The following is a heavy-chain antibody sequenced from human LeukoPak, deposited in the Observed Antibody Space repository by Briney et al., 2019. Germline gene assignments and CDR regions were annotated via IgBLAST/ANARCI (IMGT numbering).Heavy chain of an antibody. D-gene: IGHD6-19*01. J-gene: IGHJ4*02. CDR2: IGTAGDT. V-gene: IGHV3-13*01. CDR1: GFTFSSYD. Sequence: GGSLRLSCAASGFTFSSYDMHWVRQATGKGLEWVSAIGTAGDTYYPGSVKGRFTISRDNAKNTLYLQMNSLRAEDTAVYYCARGGGWYRGDFDYWGQGILVTVSS. CDR3: ARGGGWYRGDFDY.